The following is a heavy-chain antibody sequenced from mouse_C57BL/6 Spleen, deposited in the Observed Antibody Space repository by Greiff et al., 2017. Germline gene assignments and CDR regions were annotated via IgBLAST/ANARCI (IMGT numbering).Heavy chain of an antibody. D-gene: IGHD1-1*01. CDR3: ARSHYYGSSYYFDY. V-gene: IGHV1-53*01. CDR2: INPSNGGT. Sequence: QVQLQQPGTELVRPGASAKLSCKASGYTFTSYWMHWVKQRPGQGLEWIGNINPSNGGTNYNEKFKSKATLTVDKSSSTAYMQLSSLTSEDSAVYYCARSHYYGSSYYFDYWGQGTTLTVSS. J-gene: IGHJ2*01. CDR1: GYTFTSYW.